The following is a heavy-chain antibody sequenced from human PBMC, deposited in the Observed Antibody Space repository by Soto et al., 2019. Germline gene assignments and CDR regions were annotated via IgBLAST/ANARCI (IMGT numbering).Heavy chain of an antibody. CDR3: AGDVRSGSYRFDY. CDR2: IYDSGST. CDR1: DGSISSYY. V-gene: IGHV4-59*08. Sequence: ETLSLTCTVSDGSISSYYWSWLRQPPGKGLEWIGYIYDSGSTLYNPSLKSRVTISVDRPNNQFSLKLRSVTAADTAIYYCAGDVRSGSYRFDYWGQGTLVTVSS. J-gene: IGHJ4*02. D-gene: IGHD1-26*01.